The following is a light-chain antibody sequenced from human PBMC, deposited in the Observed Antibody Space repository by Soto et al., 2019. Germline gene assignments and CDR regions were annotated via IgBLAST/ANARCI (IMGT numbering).Light chain of an antibody. CDR2: EVN. CDR3: SSYAGXSNV. J-gene: IGLJ1*01. V-gene: IGLV2-8*01. CDR1: SSDVCGYNY. Sequence: QSSLTQPPSASGSPVQSVAISCTGTSSDVCGYNYVSWYQQHQGKDPQLMIYEVNKRPSGVPDRFSGSKSGNTASLTVSGLQAEDEADYYRSSYAGXSNVVGTGTKVXV.